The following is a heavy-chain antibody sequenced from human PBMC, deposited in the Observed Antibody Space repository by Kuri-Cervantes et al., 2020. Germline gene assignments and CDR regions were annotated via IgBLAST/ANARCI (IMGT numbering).Heavy chain of an antibody. Sequence: ASVKVSCKASGYTFTSYDINWVRQATGQGLEWMGWMNPNSGGTNYAQKFQGWATMTRDTSITTAYMELSRLRSDDTAVYYCARDYYDSRNYNYFDYWGQGTRVTVSS. CDR2: MNPNSGGT. J-gene: IGHJ4*02. CDR1: GYTFTSYD. V-gene: IGHV1-2*04. D-gene: IGHD3-22*01. CDR3: ARDYYDSRNYNYFDY.